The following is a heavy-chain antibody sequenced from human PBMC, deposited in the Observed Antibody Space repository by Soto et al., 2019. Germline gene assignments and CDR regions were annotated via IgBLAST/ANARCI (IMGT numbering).Heavy chain of an antibody. CDR3: ARGTTTGPFFNY. CDR1: GGSISSYY. J-gene: IGHJ4*02. V-gene: IGHV4-59*01. CDR2: IYYSGST. D-gene: IGHD1-1*01. Sequence: SETLSLTCTVSGGSISSYYWSWIRQPPGKGLEWIDYIYYSGSTNYNPSLKSRVTISVDTSKNQFSLKLSSVTAADTAVYYCARGTTTGPFFNYWGQGTLVTVSS.